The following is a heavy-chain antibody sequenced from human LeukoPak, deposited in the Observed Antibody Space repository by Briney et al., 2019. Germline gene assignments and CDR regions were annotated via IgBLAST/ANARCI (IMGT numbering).Heavy chain of an antibody. CDR2: INHSGST. CDR3: ARGGHGYSSSWYYYYGMDV. CDR1: GGSFSGYY. D-gene: IGHD6-13*01. Sequence: SETLSLTCAVYGGSFSGYYWSWVRQPPGKGLEWIGEINHSGSTNYNPSLKSRVTISVDTSKNQFSLKLSSGTAAGTAVYYCARGGHGYSSSWYYYYGMDVWGQGTTVTVSS. V-gene: IGHV4-34*01. J-gene: IGHJ6*02.